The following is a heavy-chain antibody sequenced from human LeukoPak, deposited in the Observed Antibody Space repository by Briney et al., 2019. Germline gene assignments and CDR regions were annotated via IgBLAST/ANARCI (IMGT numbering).Heavy chain of an antibody. D-gene: IGHD4-17*01. CDR1: GFTFSSYS. V-gene: IGHV3-21*04. J-gene: IGHJ6*02. Sequence: PGGSLRLSCAASGFTFSSYSMNWVRQAPGKGLEWVSSISSSSSYIHYADSVKGRFTISRDNSKNTLYLQMNTLRAEDTAVYYCAKGGGDYLIYYGMDVWGQGATVTVSS. CDR3: AKGGGDYLIYYGMDV. CDR2: ISSSSSYI.